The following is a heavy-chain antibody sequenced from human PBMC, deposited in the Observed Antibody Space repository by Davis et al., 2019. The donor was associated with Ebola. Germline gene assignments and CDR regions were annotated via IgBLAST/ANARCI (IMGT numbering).Heavy chain of an antibody. CDR3: ATYSGAYFDY. D-gene: IGHD1-26*01. V-gene: IGHV5-51*01. J-gene: IGHJ4*02. CDR1: GYSFNTYW. Sequence: GESLKISCTASGYSFNTYWVGWVRQVPGKGLEWVGIIFPADSDTRYSPSFQGQVTISADKSATTAYLHWSSLKASDTAMYYCATYSGAYFDYWGQGTLVTVSA. CDR2: IFPADSDT.